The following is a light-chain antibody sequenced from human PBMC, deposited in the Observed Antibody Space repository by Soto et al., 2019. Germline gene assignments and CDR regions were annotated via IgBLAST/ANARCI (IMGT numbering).Light chain of an antibody. Sequence: DIQMTQSPSTLSASVADRVTITCRASQSISSWLAWYQQKPGKAPKLLIYKASSLESGVPSRFSGSGSGTEFTLTISSLQPDDFATYYCQQYSSYSWTFGQGTKVEIK. J-gene: IGKJ1*01. CDR3: QQYSSYSWT. V-gene: IGKV1-5*03. CDR2: KAS. CDR1: QSISSW.